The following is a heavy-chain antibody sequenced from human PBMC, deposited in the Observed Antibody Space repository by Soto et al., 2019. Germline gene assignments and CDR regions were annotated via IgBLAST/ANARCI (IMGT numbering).Heavy chain of an antibody. CDR3: AKDPPWTVGPLAMDV. D-gene: IGHD3-3*01. V-gene: IGHV3-23*01. CDR1: GFTFSTHA. CDR2: FSGSGGNI. J-gene: IGHJ6*02. Sequence: PGGSLRLSCVASGFTFSTHAMSWVRQAPGKGLEWVSTFSGSGGNIYYAESVKGRLTISSDDSKNTLYLHMNSLRVEDTAVYYCAKDPPWTVGPLAMDVWGQGTTVTVSS.